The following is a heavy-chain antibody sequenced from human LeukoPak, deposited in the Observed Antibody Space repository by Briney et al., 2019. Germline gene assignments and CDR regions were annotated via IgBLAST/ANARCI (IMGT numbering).Heavy chain of an antibody. CDR2: ISTAGDT. D-gene: IGHD3-9*01. CDR1: GFTFSSYD. Sequence: PGGSLRLSCAASGFTFSSYDMHWVRQATGKGLEWVSAISTAGDTYYPGSVKGRFTISRENAKNSLYLQMNSLRAGDTAVYYCARASISNDAFDIWGQGTMVTVSS. V-gene: IGHV3-13*01. CDR3: ARASISNDAFDI. J-gene: IGHJ3*02.